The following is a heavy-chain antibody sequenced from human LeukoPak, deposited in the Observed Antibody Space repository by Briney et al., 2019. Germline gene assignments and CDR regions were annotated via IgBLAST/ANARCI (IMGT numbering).Heavy chain of an antibody. D-gene: IGHD1-26*01. CDR2: ISGSGSTV. V-gene: IGHV3-11*01. CDR1: AFTFGDDY. J-gene: IGHJ4*02. Sequence: GGSLRLSCAASAFTFGDDYMSWIRQAPGKGLEWVSYISGSGSTVYYADSVKGRFTISRDNAKNSLYLQMNSLRAEDTAVYYCARVGAGNAFDYWGQGTLVTVSS. CDR3: ARVGAGNAFDY.